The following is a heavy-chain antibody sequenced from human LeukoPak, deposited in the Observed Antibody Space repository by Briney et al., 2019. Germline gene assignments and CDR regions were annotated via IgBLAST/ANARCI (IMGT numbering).Heavy chain of an antibody. D-gene: IGHD3-10*01. J-gene: IGHJ5*02. CDR2: ITMKTAI. Sequence: PGGSLRLSCAAPGVTVTDSYTNWIPDSLGKGLEWGSHITMKTAITYADPAKGRFTTSRDNANNLLLLQMDSLRPEDTGVYYCARGTYYSGSGPGNWFDPWGHGTLVTVSS. CDR3: ARGTYYSGSGPGNWFDP. V-gene: IGHV3-11*01. CDR1: GVTVTDSY.